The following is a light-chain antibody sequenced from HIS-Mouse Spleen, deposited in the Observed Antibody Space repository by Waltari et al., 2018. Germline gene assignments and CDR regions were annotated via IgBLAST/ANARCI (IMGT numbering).Light chain of an antibody. CDR1: QSVSSY. CDR3: QQRSNWVYT. J-gene: IGKJ2*01. V-gene: IGKV3-11*01. Sequence: EIVLTQSPATLPLSPGERATLSCRASQSVSSYLAWYQQKPGQAPRLLIYDASNRATGIPARFSGSGSGTDFTLTISSLEPEDFAVYYCQQRSNWVYTFGQGTKLEIK. CDR2: DAS.